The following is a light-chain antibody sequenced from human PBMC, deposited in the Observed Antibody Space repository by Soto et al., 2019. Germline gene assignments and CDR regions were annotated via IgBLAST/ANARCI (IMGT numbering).Light chain of an antibody. CDR3: QQYGRSPGLFT. Sequence: EIVLTQSPGTLSLSPGERATLSCRASQSVSSSHLAWYQQKPGQAPRLLISGASSRATGIPDRFTGSGSGTDFTLTISRLEPEDFAVYYCQQYGRSPGLFTFGPGTKVDIK. V-gene: IGKV3-20*01. CDR2: GAS. CDR1: QSVSSSH. J-gene: IGKJ3*01.